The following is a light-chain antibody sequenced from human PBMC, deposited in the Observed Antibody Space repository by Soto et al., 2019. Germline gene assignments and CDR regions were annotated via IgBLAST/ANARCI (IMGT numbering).Light chain of an antibody. V-gene: IGKV4-1*01. J-gene: IGKJ4*01. CDR1: QSVLYSSNNKNY. CDR3: QQYLTAPLD. Sequence: DIVMTQSPDSLAVSLGERATINCKSSQSVLYSSNNKNYLAWYQQRPGQPPKLLIYWATTRESGVPVRFSGSGSGTDFTLTINNLQAEDEAVYYCQQYLTAPLDFGGGTKVELK. CDR2: WAT.